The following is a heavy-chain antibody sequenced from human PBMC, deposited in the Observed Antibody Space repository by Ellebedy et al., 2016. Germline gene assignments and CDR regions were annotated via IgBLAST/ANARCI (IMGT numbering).Heavy chain of an antibody. CDR3: ARAGGDYGDPPGYFDY. Sequence: SVKVSXXASGGTFTSYAINWVRQAPGQGLEWMGGIIPFYASATYAQKFKGRVTISADKSINTAYMEVTSLTSEDTAMYYCARAGGDYGDPPGYFDYWGQGTLVTVSS. D-gene: IGHD4-17*01. J-gene: IGHJ4*02. CDR1: GGTFTSYA. CDR2: IIPFYASA. V-gene: IGHV1-69*06.